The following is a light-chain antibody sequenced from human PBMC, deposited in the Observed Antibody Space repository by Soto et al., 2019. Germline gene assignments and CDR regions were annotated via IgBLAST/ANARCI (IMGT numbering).Light chain of an antibody. J-gene: IGKJ2*01. Sequence: DIQLTQSPSFLSASVGGRVTITCRASQAISSHLAWYQQKPGKAPNLLIYGASTLQSGVPPRFSGTRSGTIFTLTVSALQPEDFATYYCQQGKTFPYTFGQGTRLET. CDR1: QAISSH. CDR3: QQGKTFPYT. CDR2: GAS. V-gene: IGKV1-9*01.